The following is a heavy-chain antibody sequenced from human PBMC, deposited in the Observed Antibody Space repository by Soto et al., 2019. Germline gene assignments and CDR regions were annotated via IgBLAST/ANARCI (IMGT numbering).Heavy chain of an antibody. CDR3: ARDSGAFDI. V-gene: IGHV4-31*03. J-gene: IGHJ3*02. CDR1: GVSISSGGYY. Sequence: PSLTCTVSGVSISSGGYYWSWIRQHPGKGLEWIGYIYYSGSTYYNPSLRSRVTISVDTSKNQFSLKLSSVTDADTAVYYYARDSGAFDIWGQGTMVTVSS. CDR2: IYYSGST. D-gene: IGHD3-10*01.